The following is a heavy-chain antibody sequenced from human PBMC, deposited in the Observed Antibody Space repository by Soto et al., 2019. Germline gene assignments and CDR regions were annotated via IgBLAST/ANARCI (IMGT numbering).Heavy chain of an antibody. Sequence: SVKVSCKASGGTFSSYTISWVRQAPGQGLEWMGRIIPILGIANYAQKFQGRVTMTTDTSTSTAYMELRSLRSDDTAVYYCARRYSSSWYSGYFDYWGQGTLVTVSS. J-gene: IGHJ4*02. D-gene: IGHD6-13*01. CDR2: IIPILGIA. V-gene: IGHV1-69*02. CDR1: GGTFSSYT. CDR3: ARRYSSSWYSGYFDY.